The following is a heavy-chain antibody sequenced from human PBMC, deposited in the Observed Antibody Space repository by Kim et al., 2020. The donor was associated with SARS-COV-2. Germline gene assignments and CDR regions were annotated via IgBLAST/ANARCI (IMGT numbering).Heavy chain of an antibody. CDR3: AKERIPNVGIVDT. J-gene: IGHJ5*02. V-gene: IGHV3-23*01. D-gene: IGHD1-26*01. Sequence: AHPRRGRFTISRDKSKNTLYLQMNSLRAEDTAAYYWAKERIPNVGIVDTWGQGTLVTVSS.